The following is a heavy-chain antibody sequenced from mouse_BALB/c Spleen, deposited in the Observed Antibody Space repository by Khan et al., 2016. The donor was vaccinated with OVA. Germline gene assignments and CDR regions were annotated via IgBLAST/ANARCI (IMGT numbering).Heavy chain of an antibody. D-gene: IGHD1-1*01. CDR1: GYTFINYC. CDR2: INPSTGYA. J-gene: IGHJ2*01. V-gene: IGHV1-7*01. Sequence: QVQLKESGAELAKPGASVKMSCKASGYTFINYCILWVKQRPGQGLEWIGYINPSTGYAEYYQNFTDKATLTADKSSSTAYMQLSSLTSEDSAVYYCARRGLRWDFDYWGQGTTLTVSS. CDR3: ARRGLRWDFDY.